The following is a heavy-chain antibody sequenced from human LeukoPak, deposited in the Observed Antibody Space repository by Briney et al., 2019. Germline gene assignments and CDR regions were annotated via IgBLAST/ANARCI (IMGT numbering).Heavy chain of an antibody. Sequence: RGESLKISCKGSGFSFTTYGIDWVRQTPGKGLEWMGVIYLDDSDTRYSPSFQGQVTISGDKSISTAYVHWSNLKASDTAMYYCARRACNGDSCLDYWGQGTLVTVSS. CDR2: IYLDDSDT. V-gene: IGHV5-51*01. CDR1: GFSFTTYG. J-gene: IGHJ4*02. CDR3: ARRACNGDSCLDY. D-gene: IGHD2-15*01.